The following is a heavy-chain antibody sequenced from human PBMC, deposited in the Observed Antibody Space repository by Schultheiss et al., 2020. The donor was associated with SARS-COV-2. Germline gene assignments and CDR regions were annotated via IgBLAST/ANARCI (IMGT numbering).Heavy chain of an antibody. CDR1: RFTFSSYW. CDR2: IKQDGSEK. V-gene: IGHV3-7*01. CDR3: AREGGLDYNYYMDV. Sequence: GGSLRLSCAASRFTFSSYWMSWVRQAPGKGLEWVANIKQDGSEKYSVDSVKGRFTISRDNAKNSLYLQMNSLRGEDTAVYYCAREGGLDYNYYMDVWGKGTTVTVSS. J-gene: IGHJ6*03.